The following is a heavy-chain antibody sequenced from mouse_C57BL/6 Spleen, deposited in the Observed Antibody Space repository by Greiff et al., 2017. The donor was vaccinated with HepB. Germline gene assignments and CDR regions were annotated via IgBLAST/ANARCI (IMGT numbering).Heavy chain of an antibody. Sequence: VQRVESGAELARPGASVKLSCKASGYTFTSYGISWVKQRTGQGLEWIGEIYPRSGNTYYNEKFKGKATLTADKSSSTAYMELRSLTSEDSAVYFCARKVTGSYYFDYWGQGTTLTVSS. V-gene: IGHV1-81*01. J-gene: IGHJ2*01. D-gene: IGHD4-1*01. CDR2: IYPRSGNT. CDR1: GYTFTSYG. CDR3: ARKVTGSYYFDY.